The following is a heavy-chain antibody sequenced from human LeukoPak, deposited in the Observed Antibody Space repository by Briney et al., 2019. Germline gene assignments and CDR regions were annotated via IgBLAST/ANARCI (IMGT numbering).Heavy chain of an antibody. CDR2: MYSGGLT. CDR3: ARELGSTRSFDY. CDR1: GFTISDNY. Sequence: GGSLRLSCTASGFTISDNYMSWVRQAPGKGLEWVSVMYSGGLTYYLDSVKGRFSTSRDNAKNTLFLQMNSLRVEDTAVYYCARELGSTRSFDYRGQGTLVTVSS. V-gene: IGHV3-53*01. D-gene: IGHD1-26*01. J-gene: IGHJ4*02.